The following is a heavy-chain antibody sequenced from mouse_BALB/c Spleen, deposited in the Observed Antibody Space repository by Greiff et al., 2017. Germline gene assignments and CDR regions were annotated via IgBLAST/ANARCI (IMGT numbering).Heavy chain of an antibody. CDR1: GFNIKDTY. V-gene: IGHV14-3*02. CDR2: IDPANGNT. CDR3: ARGVYYYGSSYSYFDY. Sequence: VQLQQSGAELVKPGASVKLSCTASGFNIKDTYMHWVKQRPEQGLEWIGRIDPANGNTKYDPKFQGKATITADTSSNTAYLQLSSLTSEDTAVYYCARGVYYYGSSYSYFDYWGQGTTLTVSS. J-gene: IGHJ2*01. D-gene: IGHD1-1*01.